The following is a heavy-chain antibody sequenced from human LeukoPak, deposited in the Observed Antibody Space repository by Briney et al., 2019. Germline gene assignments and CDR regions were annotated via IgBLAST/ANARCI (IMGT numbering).Heavy chain of an antibody. CDR2: IWHDGSHK. V-gene: IGHV3-33*01. CDR3: ASGVYSSGWYLDY. CDR1: YG. D-gene: IGHD6-19*01. Sequence: YGMHWXRXAPGKGLXXVXVIWHDGSHKYYADSVTGRFTISRDNSKNTLYLQMNSLRAEDTGVYYCASGVYSSGWYLDYWGQGTLVTVSS. J-gene: IGHJ4*02.